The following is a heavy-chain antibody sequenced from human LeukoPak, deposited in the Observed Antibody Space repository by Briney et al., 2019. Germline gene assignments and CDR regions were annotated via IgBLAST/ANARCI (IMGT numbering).Heavy chain of an antibody. J-gene: IGHJ4*02. CDR1: GFTFSNNG. V-gene: IGHV3-23*01. Sequence: GSLRLSCAASGFTFSNNGMTWVRQAPGKGMEWVTGISDGGDTTYDAGSVKGRFTVSRDNSKNILYLQMNSLRAEDTAICYCAKTQGFFDHWGQGSLVTVSS. CDR3: AKTQGFFDH. CDR2: ISDGGDTT.